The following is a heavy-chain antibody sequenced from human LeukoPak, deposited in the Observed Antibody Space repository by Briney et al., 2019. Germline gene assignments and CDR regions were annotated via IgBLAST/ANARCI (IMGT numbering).Heavy chain of an antibody. Sequence: GASVKVSCKASGYTFTSYGISWVRQAPGQGLEWMGWISAYNGNTNYAQKLQGRVTMTTDTSTSTAHMELRSLRSDDTAVYYCARATARPYGSGSNRFDPWGQGTLVTVSS. CDR2: ISAYNGNT. D-gene: IGHD3-10*01. J-gene: IGHJ5*02. CDR3: ARATARPYGSGSNRFDP. V-gene: IGHV1-18*04. CDR1: GYTFTSYG.